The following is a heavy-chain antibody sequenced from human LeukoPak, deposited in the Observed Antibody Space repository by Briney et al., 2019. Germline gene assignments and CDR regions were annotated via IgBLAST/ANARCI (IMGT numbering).Heavy chain of an antibody. J-gene: IGHJ3*02. V-gene: IGHV4-59*01. CDR3: ARDGDSWDAFDI. CDR2: IYYSGST. CDR1: GGSISSYY. Sequence: SETLSLTCTVSGGSISSYYWSWIRQPPGKGLEWIGYIYYSGSTNYNPSLKSRVTISVDTSKNQFSLKLSSVTAAGTAVYYCARDGDSWDAFDIWGQGTMVTVSS. D-gene: IGHD3-22*01.